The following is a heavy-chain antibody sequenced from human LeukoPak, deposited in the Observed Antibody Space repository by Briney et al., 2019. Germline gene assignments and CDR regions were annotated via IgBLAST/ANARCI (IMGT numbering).Heavy chain of an antibody. CDR1: GFTFSSYA. J-gene: IGHJ4*02. CDR3: ARQYSSSWYYFDY. CDR2: ISYDGSNK. D-gene: IGHD6-13*01. Sequence: GRSLRLSCAASGFTFSSYAMHWVRQAPGKGLERVAVISYDGSNKYYADSVKGRFTISRDNSKNTLYLQMNSLRAEDTAVYYCARQYSSSWYYFDYWGQGTLVTASS. V-gene: IGHV3-30*04.